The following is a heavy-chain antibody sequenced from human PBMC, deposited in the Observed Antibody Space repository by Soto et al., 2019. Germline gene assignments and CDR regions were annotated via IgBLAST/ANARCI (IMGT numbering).Heavy chain of an antibody. CDR3: ARRMSSGYYSKSPFDY. V-gene: IGHV1-46*01. CDR2: INPSGGST. J-gene: IGHJ4*02. Sequence: ASVKVSCKASGYTFTSYYMHWVRQAPGQGLEWMGIINPSGGSTSYAQKFQGRVTMTRDTSTSTVYMELSSLRSEDTAVYYCARRMSSGYYSKSPFDYWGQGILVTVSS. CDR1: GYTFTSYY. D-gene: IGHD3-22*01.